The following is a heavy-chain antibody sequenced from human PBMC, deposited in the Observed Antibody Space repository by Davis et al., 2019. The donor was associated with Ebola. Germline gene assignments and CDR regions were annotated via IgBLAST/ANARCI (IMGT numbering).Heavy chain of an antibody. J-gene: IGHJ4*02. CDR2: ISSSSSYI. CDR1: GFTFSSYS. CDR3: ASFKAAEIVVDRDYFDY. V-gene: IGHV3-21*01. Sequence: GESLKISCAASGFTFSSYSMNWVRQAPGKGLEWVSSISSSSSYIYYADSVKGRFTISRDNAKNSLYLQMNSLRAEDTAVYYCASFKAAEIVVDRDYFDYWGQGTLVTVSS. D-gene: IGHD3-22*01.